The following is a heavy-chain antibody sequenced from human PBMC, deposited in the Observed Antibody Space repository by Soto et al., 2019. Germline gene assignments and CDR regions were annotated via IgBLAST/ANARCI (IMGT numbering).Heavy chain of an antibody. CDR1: GFSVSDNY. J-gene: IGHJ5*02. CDR2: IYSSGDA. CDR3: ARDPGYGRGVSFGP. Sequence: EVQLVESGGGLVQPGGSLRLSCAASGFSVSDNYMSWVRQAPGKGLEWISVIYSSGDAYYADSVKGRLTISRDNSRNTLYLQINDLRVEDTAIYYCARDPGYGRGVSFGPWGQRIRVTVSS. D-gene: IGHD2-8*01. V-gene: IGHV3-66*01.